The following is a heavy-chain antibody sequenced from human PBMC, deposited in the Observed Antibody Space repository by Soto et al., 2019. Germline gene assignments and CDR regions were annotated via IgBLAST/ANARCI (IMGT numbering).Heavy chain of an antibody. CDR2: INAGNGNT. J-gene: IGHJ4*02. D-gene: IGHD3-16*01. V-gene: IGHV1-3*01. CDR1: GYTLTFTYA. CDR3: ALGQLWASNFDY. Sequence: QVQLVQSGAEVKEPGASVKVSCKASGYTLTFTYAMHWVRQAPGQGLEWMGWINAGNGNTKYSQKFQGRVTITRDTSASTAYMELSSLRSEDTAVYYCALGQLWASNFDYWGQGTLVTVSS.